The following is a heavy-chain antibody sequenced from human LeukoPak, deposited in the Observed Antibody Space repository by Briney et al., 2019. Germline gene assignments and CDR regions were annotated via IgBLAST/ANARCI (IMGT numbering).Heavy chain of an antibody. CDR2: ISAYNGNT. Sequence: ASVKVSCKASGYTFTSYGISWVRQAPGQGLEWMGWISAYNGNTNYAQKLQGRVTMTTDTSTSTAYMELRSLRSDDTAVYYCARDQGVTIFGVVTPIYYGMDVWGQGTTVTVSS. J-gene: IGHJ6*02. CDR1: GYTFTSYG. V-gene: IGHV1-18*01. D-gene: IGHD3-3*01. CDR3: ARDQGVTIFGVVTPIYYGMDV.